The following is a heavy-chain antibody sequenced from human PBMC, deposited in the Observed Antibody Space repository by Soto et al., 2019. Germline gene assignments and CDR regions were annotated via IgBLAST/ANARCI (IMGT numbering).Heavy chain of an antibody. D-gene: IGHD6-13*01. J-gene: IGHJ6*02. CDR2: INPSGGST. CDR1: GYTFTSYY. Sequence: ASVKVSCKASGYTFTSYYMHWVRQAPGQGLERMGIINPSGGSTSYAQKFQGRVTMTRDTSTSTVYMELSSLRSEDTAVYYCARDNSIAAAGNGMDVWGQGTTVTVSS. V-gene: IGHV1-46*01. CDR3: ARDNSIAAAGNGMDV.